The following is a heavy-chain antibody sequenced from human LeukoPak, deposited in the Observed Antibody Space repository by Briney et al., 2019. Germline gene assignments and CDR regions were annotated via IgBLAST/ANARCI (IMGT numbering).Heavy chain of an antibody. J-gene: IGHJ4*02. CDR3: ARQVGRNYDY. D-gene: IGHD3-10*01. Sequence: PSETLSHTCTMSGGSISSGGYYWSWIRQHPGKSREWIGYIYYSGSTYYNRSLKSRVTISVDTSKNQFSVKLSSVTAADTAVYYCARQVGRNYDYWGQGTLVTVSS. CDR1: GGSISSGGYY. CDR2: IYYSGST. V-gene: IGHV4-31*03.